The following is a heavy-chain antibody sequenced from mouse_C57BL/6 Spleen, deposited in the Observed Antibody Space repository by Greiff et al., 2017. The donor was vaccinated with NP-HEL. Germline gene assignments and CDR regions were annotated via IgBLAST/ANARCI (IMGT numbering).Heavy chain of an antibody. CDR1: GFTFTDYY. J-gene: IGHJ3*01. D-gene: IGHD2-4*01. CDR3: ARSSPYDYSWFAY. V-gene: IGHV7-3*01. Sequence: EVKLVESGGGLVQPGGSLSLSCAASGFTFTDYYMSWVRQPPGKALEWLGFIRNKANGYTTEYSASVKGRFTISRDNSQSILYLQMNALRAEDSATYYCARSSPYDYSWFAYWGQGTLVTVSA. CDR2: IRNKANGYTT.